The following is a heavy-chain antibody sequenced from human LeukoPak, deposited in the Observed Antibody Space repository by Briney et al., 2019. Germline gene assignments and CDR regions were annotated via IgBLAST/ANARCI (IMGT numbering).Heavy chain of an antibody. CDR1: GGSISSGGYY. CDR2: IYYSGST. D-gene: IGHD6-19*01. V-gene: IGHV4-31*11. CDR3: ARVPSGWYRWFDP. Sequence: PSETLSLTCAVSGGSISSGGYYWSWIRQHPGKGLEWIGYIYYSGSTYYNPSLKSRVTISVDTSKNQFSLKLSSVTAADTAVYYCARVPSGWYRWFDPWGQGTLVTVSS. J-gene: IGHJ5*02.